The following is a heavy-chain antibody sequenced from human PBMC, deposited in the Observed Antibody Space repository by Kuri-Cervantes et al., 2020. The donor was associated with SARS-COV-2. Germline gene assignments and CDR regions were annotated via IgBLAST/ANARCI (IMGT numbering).Heavy chain of an antibody. CDR3: ARTYDFWSGYSSALIDY. V-gene: IGHV3-48*03. CDR1: GFTFSSYE. Sequence: LSLTCAASGFTFSSYEMNWVRQAPGKELERVSYISSSGSTIYYADSVKGRFTISRDNAKNSLYLQMNSLRAEDTAVYYCARTYDFWSGYSSALIDYWGQGTLVTVSS. CDR2: ISSSGSTI. D-gene: IGHD3-3*01. J-gene: IGHJ4*02.